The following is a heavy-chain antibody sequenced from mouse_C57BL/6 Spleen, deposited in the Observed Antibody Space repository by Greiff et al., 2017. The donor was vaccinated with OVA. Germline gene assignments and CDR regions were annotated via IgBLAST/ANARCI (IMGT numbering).Heavy chain of an antibody. CDR3: ARRWDGGYYFDY. V-gene: IGHV5-6*02. Sequence: EVKVVESGGDLVKPGGSLKLSCAASGFTFSSYGMSWVRQTPDKRLEWVATISSGGSYTYYPDSVKGRFTISRDNAKNTLYLQMSSLKSEDTAMYYCARRWDGGYYFDYWGQGTTLTVSS. D-gene: IGHD4-1*01. J-gene: IGHJ2*01. CDR1: GFTFSSYG. CDR2: ISSGGSYT.